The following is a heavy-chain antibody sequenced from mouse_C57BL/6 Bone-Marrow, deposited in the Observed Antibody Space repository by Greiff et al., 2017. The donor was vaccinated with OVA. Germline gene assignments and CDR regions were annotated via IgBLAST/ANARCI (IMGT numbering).Heavy chain of an antibody. J-gene: IGHJ2*01. CDR2: INPSSGYT. CDR3: ARAGTYFDY. CDR1: GYTFTSYW. Sequence: VQLQQSGAELAKPGASVKLSCKASGYTFTSYWMHWVKQRPGQGLEWIGYINPSSGYTKYNQKFKDKATLTADKASRTAYMQLSSLTYEDAAVYYCARAGTYFDYWGQGTTLTVSS. V-gene: IGHV1-7*01. D-gene: IGHD4-1*01.